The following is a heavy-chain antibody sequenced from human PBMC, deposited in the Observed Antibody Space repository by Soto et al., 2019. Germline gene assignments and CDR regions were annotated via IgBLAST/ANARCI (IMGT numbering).Heavy chain of an antibody. CDR1: GYSISSSNW. CDR3: ASGPIGDYTDGFDY. V-gene: IGHV4-28*01. CDR2: IYYSGTT. D-gene: IGHD4-17*01. Sequence: SETLSLTCAVSGYSISSSNWWGWIRQPPGKGLEWIGYIYYSGTTYYNPSLKSRVTMSVDTSKNQFSLKLSSVTAADTAVYYCASGPIGDYTDGFDYWGQGTLVTVSS. J-gene: IGHJ4*02.